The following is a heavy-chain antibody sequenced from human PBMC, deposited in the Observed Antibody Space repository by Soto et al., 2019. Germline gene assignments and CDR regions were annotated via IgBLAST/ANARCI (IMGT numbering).Heavy chain of an antibody. CDR1: GGTFSSYA. CDR3: ARLWFGELLYYYYGMDV. V-gene: IGHV1-69*13. J-gene: IGHJ6*02. D-gene: IGHD3-10*01. Sequence: GASVKVSCKASGGTFSSYAISWVRQAPGQGLEWMGGIIPIFGTANYAQKFQGRVTITADESTSTAYMELSSLRSEDTAVYYCARLWFGELLYYYYGMDVWGQGTTVTVSS. CDR2: IIPIFGTA.